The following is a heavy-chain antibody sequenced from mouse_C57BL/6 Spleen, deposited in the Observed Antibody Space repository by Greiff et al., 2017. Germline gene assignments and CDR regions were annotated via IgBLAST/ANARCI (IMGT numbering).Heavy chain of an antibody. Sequence: VQLQQPGAELVKPGASVKMSCKASGYTFTSYWITWVKQRPGQGLEWIGDIYPGSGSTNYNEKFKSKATLTADTSSNTAYMQLSSLTTEDSAIYYCARGVYYDYDEDFDYWGQGTTLTVSS. J-gene: IGHJ2*01. V-gene: IGHV1-55*01. D-gene: IGHD2-4*01. CDR2: IYPGSGST. CDR1: GYTFTSYW. CDR3: ARGVYYDYDEDFDY.